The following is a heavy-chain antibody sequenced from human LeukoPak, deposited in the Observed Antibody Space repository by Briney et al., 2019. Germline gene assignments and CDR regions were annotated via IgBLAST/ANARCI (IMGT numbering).Heavy chain of an antibody. Sequence: PGGSLRLSCAASGFTFSSYSMNWVRQAPGKGLEWVSYISSSSSTIYYADSVKGRFTISRDNAKNSLYLQMNSLRAEDTAVYYCARDLGGYSSSNKVDYWGQGTLVTVSS. CDR3: ARDLGGYSSSNKVDY. CDR1: GFTFSSYS. D-gene: IGHD6-13*01. J-gene: IGHJ4*02. V-gene: IGHV3-48*01. CDR2: ISSSSSTI.